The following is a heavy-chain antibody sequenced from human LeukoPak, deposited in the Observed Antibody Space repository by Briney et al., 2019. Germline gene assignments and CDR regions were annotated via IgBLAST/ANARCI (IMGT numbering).Heavy chain of an antibody. J-gene: IGHJ4*02. Sequence: SETLSLTCAVYGGSFSGYYWSWIRPPPGKGLEWIGEINHSGSTNYNPSLKSRVTISVDTSKNQFSLKLSSVTAADTAVYYCARGGVPSAVVVPAAICFDYWGQGTLVTVSS. CDR3: ARGGVPSAVVVPAAICFDY. CDR1: GGSFSGYY. CDR2: INHSGST. V-gene: IGHV4-34*01. D-gene: IGHD2-2*02.